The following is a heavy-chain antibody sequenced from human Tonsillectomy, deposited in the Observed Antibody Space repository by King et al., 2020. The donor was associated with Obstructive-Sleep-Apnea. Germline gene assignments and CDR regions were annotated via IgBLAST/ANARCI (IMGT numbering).Heavy chain of an antibody. Sequence: VQLVESGGGVVQPGRSLRLPCAASGFTFSSYAMHWVRQAPGKGLEWVAAISYDGSDKYYADSVKGRFTISRDNSKNTLYLQMHSLRAEDTAMYFCASVNTYASGWTVPTHWYFDLWGRGSLLTVSS. V-gene: IGHV3-30*04. J-gene: IGHJ2*01. CDR2: ISYDGSDK. CDR1: GFTFSSYA. CDR3: ASVNTYASGWTVPTHWYFDL. D-gene: IGHD6-19*01.